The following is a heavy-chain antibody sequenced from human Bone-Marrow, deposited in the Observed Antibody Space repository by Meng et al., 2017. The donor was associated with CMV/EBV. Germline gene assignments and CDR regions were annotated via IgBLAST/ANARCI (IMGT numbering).Heavy chain of an antibody. CDR3: AIESPRRSCINNNCYKYTIDV. Sequence: ASVKVSCKTSGYTFTVYYVQWVRQAPGQGLEWMGWISANSGGTHYAQNFQGRVTLTRDTSISTAYMELSGLRSDDTAVYYCAIESPRRSCINNNCYKYTIDVWGQGTTVTVSS. J-gene: IGHJ6*02. D-gene: IGHD2-2*02. CDR2: ISANSGGT. CDR1: GYTFTVYY. V-gene: IGHV1-2*02.